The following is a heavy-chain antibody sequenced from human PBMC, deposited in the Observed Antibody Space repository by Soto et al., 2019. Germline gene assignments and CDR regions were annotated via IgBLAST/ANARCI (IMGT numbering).Heavy chain of an antibody. D-gene: IGHD5-12*01. Sequence: ASVKVSCKTSGGTFSTYTITWVRQAPGQGLEWMGSIIPLLGVPNNAQKFQGRVTITADKSTSTAYMELYSLKSEYTAVYYCARDLGSGYDPGDYWGQGTLVTVSS. CDR1: GGTFSTYT. CDR2: IIPLLGVP. V-gene: IGHV1-69*04. CDR3: ARDLGSGYDPGDY. J-gene: IGHJ4*02.